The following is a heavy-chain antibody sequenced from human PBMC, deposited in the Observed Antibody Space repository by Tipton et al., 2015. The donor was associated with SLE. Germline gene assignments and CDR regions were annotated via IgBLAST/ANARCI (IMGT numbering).Heavy chain of an antibody. J-gene: IGHJ3*02. CDR3: ARDLSGDDAFDI. V-gene: IGHV4-31*03. Sequence: TLSLTCTVSGGSINSGGYYWSWIRQHPGKGLEWIGYIYYSGSTYYNPSLKSRVTISVDTSKNQFSLKLSSVTAADTAVYYCARDLSGDDAFDIWGQGTMVPVS. CDR2: IYYSGST. CDR1: GGSINSGGYY. D-gene: IGHD2-15*01.